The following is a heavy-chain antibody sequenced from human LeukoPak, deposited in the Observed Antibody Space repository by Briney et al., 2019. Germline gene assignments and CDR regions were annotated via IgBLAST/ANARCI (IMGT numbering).Heavy chain of an antibody. CDR2: ISAYNGNT. J-gene: IGHJ5*02. V-gene: IGHV1-18*01. D-gene: IGHD2-2*01. CDR3: ARDCSSTSCYQWVQFEGWFDP. CDR1: GYTFTSYG. Sequence: GASVKVSCKASGYTFTSYGISWVRQAPGQGLEWMGWISAYNGNTNYAQKLQGRVTMTTDTSTSTAYMELRSLRSDDTAVYYCARDCSSTSCYQWVQFEGWFDPWGQGTLVTVSS.